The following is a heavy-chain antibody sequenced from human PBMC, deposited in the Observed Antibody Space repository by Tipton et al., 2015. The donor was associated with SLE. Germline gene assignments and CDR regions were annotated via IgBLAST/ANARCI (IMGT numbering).Heavy chain of an antibody. CDR2: INHSGST. Sequence: TLSLTCAVYGGSFSGYYWSWIRQPPGKGLEWIGEINHSGSTNYNPSLKSRVTISVDTSKNQFSLKLSSVTAADTAVYYCAGAAPGVQGVNDAFDIWGQGIMVTVSS. J-gene: IGHJ3*02. D-gene: IGHD3-10*01. CDR3: AGAAPGVQGVNDAFDI. V-gene: IGHV4-34*01. CDR1: GGSFSGYY.